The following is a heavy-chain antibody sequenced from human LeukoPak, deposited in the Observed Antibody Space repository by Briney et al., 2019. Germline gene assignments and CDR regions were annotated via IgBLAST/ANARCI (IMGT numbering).Heavy chain of an antibody. Sequence: ASVKVSCEASGYTFTSYGISWVRQAPGQGLEWMGWISAYNGNTNYAQKLQGRVTMTTDTSTSTAYMELRSLRSDDTAVYYCATQARYCSGGSCYGYWGQGTLVTVSS. CDR2: ISAYNGNT. CDR3: ATQARYCSGGSCYGY. V-gene: IGHV1-18*01. CDR1: GYTFTSYG. J-gene: IGHJ4*02. D-gene: IGHD2-15*01.